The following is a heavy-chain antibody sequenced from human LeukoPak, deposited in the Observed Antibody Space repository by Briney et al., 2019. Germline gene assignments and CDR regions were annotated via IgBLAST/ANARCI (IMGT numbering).Heavy chain of an antibody. J-gene: IGHJ4*02. CDR3: ATLGSHFDY. D-gene: IGHD3-10*01. CDR2: ISYDGSNK. V-gene: IGHV3-30*04. CDR1: GFTFSSYA. Sequence: QPGGSLRLSCAASGFTFSSYAMHWVRQAPGKGLEWVAVISYDGSNKYYADSVKGRFTISRDNSKNTLYLQMNSLRAEDTAVYYRATLGSHFDYWGQGTLVTVSS.